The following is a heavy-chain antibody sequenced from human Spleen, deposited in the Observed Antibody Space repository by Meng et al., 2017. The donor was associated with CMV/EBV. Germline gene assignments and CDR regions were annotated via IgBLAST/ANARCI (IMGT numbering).Heavy chain of an antibody. D-gene: IGHD6-25*01. V-gene: IGHV1-2*02. Sequence: ASVKVSCKASGYTFTGYYMHWVRQAPGQGLEWMGWINPNSDGTNYAQKFQGRVTMTRDTSISTAYMELSRLRSDDTAVYYCARAQYSSGFDYWGQGTLVTVSS. CDR1: GYTFTGYY. J-gene: IGHJ4*02. CDR3: ARAQYSSGFDY. CDR2: INPNSDGT.